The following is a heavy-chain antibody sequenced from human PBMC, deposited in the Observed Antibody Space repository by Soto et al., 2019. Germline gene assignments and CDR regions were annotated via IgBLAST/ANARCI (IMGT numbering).Heavy chain of an antibody. V-gene: IGHV3-30*18. D-gene: IGHD5-18*01. J-gene: IGHJ4*02. CDR3: AKDWGQRGYSYSYAWAVADYFDY. CDR2: ISYDGSNK. CDR1: GFTFSSYG. Sequence: QVQLVESGGGVVQPGRSLRLSCAASGFTFSSYGMHWVRQAPGKGLEWVAGISYDGSNKYYADSVKGRFTISRDNSKNKQYLQMNSLRAEDTAVYYCAKDWGQRGYSYSYAWAVADYFDYWGQGTLVTVSS.